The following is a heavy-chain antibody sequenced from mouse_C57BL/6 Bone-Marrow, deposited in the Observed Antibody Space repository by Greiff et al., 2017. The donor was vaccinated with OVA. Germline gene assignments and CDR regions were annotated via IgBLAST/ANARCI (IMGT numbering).Heavy chain of an antibody. CDR1: GYTFTSYW. J-gene: IGHJ2*01. CDR2: IDPSDSET. D-gene: IGHD2-1*01. CDR3: ARAIYYGNYLDY. V-gene: IGHV1-52*01. Sequence: QVQLQQPGAELVRPGSSVKLSCKASGYTFTSYWMHWVKQRPIQGLEWIGNIDPSDSETHYNQKFKDKATLTVDESSSTAYMQLSSLTSEDSAVYYCARAIYYGNYLDYWGQGTTLTVSS.